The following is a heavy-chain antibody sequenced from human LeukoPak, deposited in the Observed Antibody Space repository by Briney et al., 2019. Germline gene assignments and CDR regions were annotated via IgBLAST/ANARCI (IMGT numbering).Heavy chain of an antibody. CDR3: ARYGHGMDV. V-gene: IGHV4-30-2*01. CDR2: IYHSGST. CDR1: GGSISGGGYS. D-gene: IGHD3-10*01. Sequence: SETLSLTCAVSGGSISGGGYSWSWIRQPAGKGLEWIGYIYHSGSTYYNPSLKSRVTISVDRSKNQFSLKLSSVTAADTAVYYCARYGHGMDVWGQGTTVTVSS. J-gene: IGHJ6*02.